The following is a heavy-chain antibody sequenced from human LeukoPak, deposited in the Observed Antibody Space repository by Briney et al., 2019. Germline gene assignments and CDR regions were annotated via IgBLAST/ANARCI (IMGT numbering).Heavy chain of an antibody. J-gene: IGHJ4*02. Sequence: PGGSLRLSCIASGFTFGDYAMSWFRQAPGKGREWVGFIRSKAYGGTTEYAASVKGRFTISRDDSKSIAYLQMNSLKTEDTAVYYCTLSYGDYLYYFGYWGQGTLVTVSS. V-gene: IGHV3-49*03. CDR1: GFTFGDYA. CDR2: IRSKAYGGTT. D-gene: IGHD4-17*01. CDR3: TLSYGDYLYYFGY.